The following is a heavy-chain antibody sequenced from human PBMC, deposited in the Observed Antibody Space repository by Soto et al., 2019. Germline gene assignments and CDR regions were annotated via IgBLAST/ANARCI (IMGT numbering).Heavy chain of an antibody. CDR3: AREGSYSAYNFAHGIQLWSFDF. CDR1: GGSINTFY. CDR2: IFSSGST. D-gene: IGHD5-12*01. Sequence: SETLSLACTVSGGSINTFYWSWVRQPAGKGLEWIGRIFSSGSTSFNPSLESRVAMSVDTSKNHFSLNLSSVTAADMAVYYCAREGSYSAYNFAHGIQLWSFDFWGQGALVTVS. J-gene: IGHJ4*02. V-gene: IGHV4-4*07.